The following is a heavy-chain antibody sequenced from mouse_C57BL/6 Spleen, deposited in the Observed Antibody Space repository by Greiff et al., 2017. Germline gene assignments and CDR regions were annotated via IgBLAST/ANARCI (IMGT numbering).Heavy chain of an antibody. J-gene: IGHJ4*01. CDR1: GYTFTSYW. CDR2: VYPGSGST. V-gene: IGHV1-55*01. Sequence: QVPLQQPGAELVKPGASVTMSCKASGYTFTSYWITWVKQRPGPGLAWIGVVYPGSGSTNYNEKFKSKATLTVDTSSSTAYMQLSSLTSEDTAVYYCARGLLGAMDYWGQGTSVTVSS. D-gene: IGHD2-3*01. CDR3: ARGLLGAMDY.